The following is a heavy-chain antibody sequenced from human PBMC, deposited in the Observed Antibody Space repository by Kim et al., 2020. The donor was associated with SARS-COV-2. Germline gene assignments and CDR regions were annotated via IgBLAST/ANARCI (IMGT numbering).Heavy chain of an antibody. V-gene: IGHV3-74*01. CDR1: GFTFSSYW. CDR3: ARVFQLRSGIDY. Sequence: GGSLRLSCAASGFTFSSYWMHWVRQAPGKGLVWVSRINSDGSSTSYADSVKGRFTISRDNAKNTLYLQMNSLRAEDTAVYYCARVFQLRSGIDYWGQGTLVTVSS. CDR2: INSDGSST. J-gene: IGHJ4*02. D-gene: IGHD2-2*01.